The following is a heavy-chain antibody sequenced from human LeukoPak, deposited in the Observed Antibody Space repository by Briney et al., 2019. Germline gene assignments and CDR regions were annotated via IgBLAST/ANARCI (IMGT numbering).Heavy chain of an antibody. CDR2: ISSASSSI. D-gene: IGHD2-2*01. V-gene: IGHV3-48*04. CDR1: GFTFSSYS. Sequence: GGSLRLSCAASGFTFSSYSMNWVRQAPGKGLEWVSYISSASSSIYYADSVKGRFTISRDNAKNSLFLQMNSLRAEDTAVYYCARLPAYCSSTSCYYDYWGQGTLVTVSS. CDR3: ARLPAYCSSTSCYYDY. J-gene: IGHJ4*02.